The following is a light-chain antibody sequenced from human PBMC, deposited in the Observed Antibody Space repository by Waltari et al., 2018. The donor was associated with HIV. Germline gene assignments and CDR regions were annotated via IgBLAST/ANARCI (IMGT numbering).Light chain of an antibody. V-gene: IGLV2-23*02. J-gene: IGLJ2*01. Sequence: QSALTQPASVSGSPGQSITLSCPGTSSDVGGYNLVSWYQQHPGTAPKLMIYEVSKRPSGVSNRFSGSKSGNTASLTISGLQAEDEADYYCCAYAGSTTYVIFGGGTKLTVL. CDR3: CAYAGSTTYVI. CDR1: SSDVGGYNL. CDR2: EVS.